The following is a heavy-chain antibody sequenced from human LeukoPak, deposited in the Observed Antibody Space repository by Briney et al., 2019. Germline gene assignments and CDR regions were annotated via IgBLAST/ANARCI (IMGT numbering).Heavy chain of an antibody. Sequence: PSETLSLTCAVYGGSISSGDYYWSWIRQPAGKGLEWIGRISSSGSTNYNPSLKSRVTMSVDTSKNQFSLKLSSVTAADTAVYYCARDTWEVYNAFDIWGQGTMVTVSS. D-gene: IGHD1-26*01. CDR2: ISSSGST. CDR3: ARDTWEVYNAFDI. J-gene: IGHJ3*02. CDR1: GGSISSGDYY. V-gene: IGHV4-61*02.